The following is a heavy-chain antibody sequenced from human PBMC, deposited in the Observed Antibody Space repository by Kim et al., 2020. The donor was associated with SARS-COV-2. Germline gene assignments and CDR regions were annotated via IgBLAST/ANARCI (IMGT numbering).Heavy chain of an antibody. Sequence: GRSLRLSCSVSGFTFNSYAIHWVRQAPGEGLEYVSAISSNGGSTYYADSVKGRFTISRDNSKNTLYLQMSSLRAEDTAIYYCVIAALGIGVFWGQGTLVTVSS. CDR2: ISSNGGST. D-gene: IGHD3-10*01. CDR1: GFTFNSYA. V-gene: IGHV3-64D*06. J-gene: IGHJ4*02. CDR3: VIAALGIGVF.